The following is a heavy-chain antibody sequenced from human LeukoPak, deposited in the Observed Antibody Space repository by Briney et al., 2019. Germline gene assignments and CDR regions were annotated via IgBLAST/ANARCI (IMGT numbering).Heavy chain of an antibody. CDR3: TRPRSASYFSYGMNV. CDR1: GFTFGDYA. D-gene: IGHD3-10*01. V-gene: IGHV3-49*04. Sequence: GGSLRLSCTASGFTFGDYAMSWVRQAPGKGLEWVGFIRSKAFGGTTEYAASVQGRFTISREDSKSIAYLQMNSLKTEDTAVYYCTRPRSASYFSYGMNVWGQGTTVTASS. J-gene: IGHJ6*02. CDR2: IRSKAFGGTT.